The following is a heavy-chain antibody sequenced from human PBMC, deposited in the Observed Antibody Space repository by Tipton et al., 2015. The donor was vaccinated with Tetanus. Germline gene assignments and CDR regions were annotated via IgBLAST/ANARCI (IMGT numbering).Heavy chain of an antibody. CDR2: IYYSGST. CDR1: GGSVSSGSYY. V-gene: IGHV4-61*01. CDR3: AREPRGGVGATTRGDAFDI. J-gene: IGHJ3*02. D-gene: IGHD1-26*01. Sequence: TLSLTCTVSGGSVSSGSYYWSWIRQPPGKGLEWIGYIYYSGSTSYNPSLKSRVTISVDTSKNQSSLKLSSVTAADTAVYYCAREPRGGVGATTRGDAFDIWGQGTMVTVSS.